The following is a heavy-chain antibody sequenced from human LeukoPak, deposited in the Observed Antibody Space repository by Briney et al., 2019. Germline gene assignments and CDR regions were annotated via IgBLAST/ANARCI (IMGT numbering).Heavy chain of an antibody. CDR1: GFTFSSYA. D-gene: IGHD3-22*01. CDR2: ISYDGSNK. CDR3: ARAHYYDSSGYSNFDY. Sequence: GRSLRLSCAASGFTFSSYAMHWVRQAPGKGLEWVAVISYDGSNKYYADSVKGRFTISRDNSKNTLYPQMNGLRAEDTAVYYCARAHYYDSSGYSNFDYWGQGTLVTVSS. J-gene: IGHJ4*02. V-gene: IGHV3-30-3*01.